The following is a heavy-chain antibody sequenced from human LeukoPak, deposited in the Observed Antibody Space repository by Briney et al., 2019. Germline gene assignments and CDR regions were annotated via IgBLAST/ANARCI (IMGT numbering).Heavy chain of an antibody. CDR2: IKSKTDGGTT. V-gene: IGHV3-15*01. J-gene: IGHJ4*02. CDR3: TTDLPACCGEGDY. D-gene: IGHD2-21*01. CDR1: GFTFSNAW. Sequence: PGGSLRLSCAASGFTFSNAWMSWVRQAPGKGLEWVGRIKSKTDGGTTDYAAPVKGRFTISRDDSKNTLYLQMNSLKTEDTAVYYCTTDLPACCGEGDYWGQGTLVTVSS.